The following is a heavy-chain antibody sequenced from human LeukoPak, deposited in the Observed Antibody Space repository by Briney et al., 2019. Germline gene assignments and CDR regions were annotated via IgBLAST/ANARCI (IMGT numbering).Heavy chain of an antibody. J-gene: IGHJ5*02. Sequence: SETLSLTCTVSGGSISSYYWSWIRQPPGKGLEWIGYIYYSGSTNYNPSLKSRVTISVDTSKNQFSLKLSSVAAADTAVYYCARGKSVIDNWFDPWGQGTLVTVSS. CDR2: IYYSGST. CDR1: GGSISSYY. V-gene: IGHV4-59*01. D-gene: IGHD2/OR15-2a*01. CDR3: ARGKSVIDNWFDP.